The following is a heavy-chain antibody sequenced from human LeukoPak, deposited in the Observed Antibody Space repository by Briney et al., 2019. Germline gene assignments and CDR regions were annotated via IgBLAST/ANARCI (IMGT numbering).Heavy chain of an antibody. CDR1: GFTFSSYG. CDR3: AKDLIREQQLVMEIDY. J-gene: IGHJ4*02. D-gene: IGHD6-13*01. CDR2: ISYDGSNK. V-gene: IGHV3-30*18. Sequence: GGSLRLSCAASGFTFSSYGMHWVRQAPGKGLGWVAVISYDGSNKYYADSVKGRFTISRDNSKNTLYLQMNSLRAEDTAVYYCAKDLIREQQLVMEIDYWGQGTLVTVSS.